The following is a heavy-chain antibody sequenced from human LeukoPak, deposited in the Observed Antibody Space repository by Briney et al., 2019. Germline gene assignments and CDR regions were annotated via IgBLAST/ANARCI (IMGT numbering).Heavy chain of an antibody. CDR1: GYTSTSCD. J-gene: IGHJ4*02. D-gene: IGHD6-19*01. CDR3: TRGSSGRRDN. V-gene: IGHV1-8*01. Sequence: ASVKVSCKASGYTSTSCDINWVRQATGQGLEWMGWMNPNSGNTDYGQSFQGRITMTRDISIGTAYMELSNLTSEDTAIYYCTRGSSGRRDNWGQGTLVTVSA. CDR2: MNPNSGNT.